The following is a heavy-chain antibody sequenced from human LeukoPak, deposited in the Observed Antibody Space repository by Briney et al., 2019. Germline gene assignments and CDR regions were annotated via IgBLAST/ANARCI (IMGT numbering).Heavy chain of an antibody. D-gene: IGHD2-2*01. V-gene: IGHV5-51*01. Sequence: GESLKISCKGSGYSFTTYWIAWVRQMPGKGLEWMGIIYPGGSDTRYSPSFQGQVTISADRSISTAYLQWSSLKASDTAMYYCARRYCLSTTCLSPLDYWGQGTKVTVSS. CDR3: ARRYCLSTTCLSPLDY. CDR1: GYSFTTYW. CDR2: IYPGGSDT. J-gene: IGHJ4*02.